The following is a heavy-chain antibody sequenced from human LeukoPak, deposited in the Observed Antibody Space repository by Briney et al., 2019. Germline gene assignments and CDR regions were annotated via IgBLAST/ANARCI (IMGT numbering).Heavy chain of an antibody. J-gene: IGHJ4*02. CDR2: IYTSVTT. CDR3: VTGGGWLPDY. Sequence: SETLSLTCTVSGGSISSYYWSWIRQPAGKGLEWIGRIYTSVTTNYNPSLKSRVTISVDMSKNQFSLRLSSVTATDTAVYYCVTGGGWLPDYWGQGTLVTVSS. D-gene: IGHD3-22*01. CDR1: GGSISSYY. V-gene: IGHV4-4*07.